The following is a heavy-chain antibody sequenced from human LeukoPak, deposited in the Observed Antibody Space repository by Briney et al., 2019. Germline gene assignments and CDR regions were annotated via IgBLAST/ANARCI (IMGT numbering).Heavy chain of an antibody. CDR3: ATHWSDEALFDI. Sequence: ASVKVSCKVSGYTLTELSMHWVRQAPGKGLEWMGGFDPEDGETIYAQKFQGRVTMTEDTSTDTAYMELSSLRSEDTAVYYCATHWSDEALFDIWGQGTMVTVSS. CDR2: FDPEDGET. V-gene: IGHV1-24*01. D-gene: IGHD1-1*01. J-gene: IGHJ3*02. CDR1: GYTLTELS.